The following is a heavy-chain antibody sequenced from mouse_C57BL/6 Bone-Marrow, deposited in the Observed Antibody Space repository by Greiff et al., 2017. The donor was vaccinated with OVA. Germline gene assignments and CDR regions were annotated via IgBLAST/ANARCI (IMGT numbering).Heavy chain of an antibody. D-gene: IGHD1-1*01. CDR1: GYTFTSYW. V-gene: IGHV1-72*01. CDR2: IDPNSGGT. CDR3: ARGFPYYYGSSLTEDFDV. Sequence: VQLQQPGAELVKPGASVTLSCKASGYTFTSYWMHWVKQRPGRGLEWIGRIDPNSGGTKYNEKFKSKATLTVDKPSSTAYMQLSSLTSEDSAVYYCARGFPYYYGSSLTEDFDVWGTGTTVTVSS. J-gene: IGHJ1*03.